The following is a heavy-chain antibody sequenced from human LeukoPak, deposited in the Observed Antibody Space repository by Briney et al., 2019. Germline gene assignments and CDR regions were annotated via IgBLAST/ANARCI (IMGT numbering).Heavy chain of an antibody. Sequence: SETLSLTCTVSGGSISSYYWSWIRQPPGKGLEWIGYIYYSGSTNYNPSLKSRVTISVDTSKNQFSLKLSSVTAADTAVYYCARLGCSGGSCYNNRFDPWGQGTLVTVSS. CDR1: GGSISSYY. D-gene: IGHD2-15*01. J-gene: IGHJ5*02. V-gene: IGHV4-59*01. CDR2: IYYSGST. CDR3: ARLGCSGGSCYNNRFDP.